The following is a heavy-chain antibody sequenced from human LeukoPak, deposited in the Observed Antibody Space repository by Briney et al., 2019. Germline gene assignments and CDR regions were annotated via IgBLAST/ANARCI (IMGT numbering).Heavy chain of an antibody. Sequence: PSETLSLTCTVSGGSISSGDYYWSWIRQPPGKGLEWIGYIYYSGSTYYNPSLKSRLTISGDTSENQFSLRLSSVTAADTAVYYCARGTRSSSIDYWGQGTLVTVSS. CDR3: ARGTRSSSIDY. CDR2: IYYSGST. CDR1: GGSISSGDYY. D-gene: IGHD6-6*01. J-gene: IGHJ4*02. V-gene: IGHV4-30-4*01.